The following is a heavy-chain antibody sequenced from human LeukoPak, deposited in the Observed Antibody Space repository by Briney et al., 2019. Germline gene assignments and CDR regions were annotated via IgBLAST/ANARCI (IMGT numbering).Heavy chain of an antibody. D-gene: IGHD6-13*01. J-gene: IGHJ6*02. Sequence: SETLSLTCTVSGGSISSGGYYWSWIRQHPGKGLEWIGYIYYSGSTNYNPSLKSRVTISVDTSKNQFSLKLSSVTAADTAVYYCARGGIAAAGPPLSHYYYGMDVWGQGTTVTVSS. V-gene: IGHV4-31*03. CDR3: ARGGIAAAGPPLSHYYYGMDV. CDR1: GGSISSGGYY. CDR2: IYYSGST.